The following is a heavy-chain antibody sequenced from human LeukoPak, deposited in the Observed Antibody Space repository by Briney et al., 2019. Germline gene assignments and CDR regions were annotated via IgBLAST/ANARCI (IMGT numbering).Heavy chain of an antibody. CDR1: GYTFTAYY. D-gene: IGHD5-18*01. Sequence: ASMKVSCKASGYTFTAYYIHWVRQAPGQGLEWMGWINPASGGTSYAQKVQGRVTMTSDTSISTAYMELSRLRSDDTAVYFCARAGGGYSSGWGAFDIWGQGTMVTVSS. CDR2: INPASGGT. J-gene: IGHJ3*02. V-gene: IGHV1-2*02. CDR3: ARAGGGYSSGWGAFDI.